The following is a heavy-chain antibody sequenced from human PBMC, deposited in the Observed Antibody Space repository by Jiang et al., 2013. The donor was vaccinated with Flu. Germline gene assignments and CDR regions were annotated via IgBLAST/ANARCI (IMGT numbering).Heavy chain of an antibody. D-gene: IGHD5-18*01. V-gene: IGHV3-9*01. Sequence: QLLESGGGLVQPGRSLRLSCAASGFTFDDYAMHWVRQAPGKGLEWVSVINWKGNAMDYADSVKGRFTISRDNAKSSLYLQMNSLRGEDTALYYCAKDNRRNTAMDYYYHYGMDVWGQGTTVTVSS. CDR1: GFTFDDYA. CDR3: AKDNRRNTAMDYYYHYGMDV. J-gene: IGHJ6*02. CDR2: INWKGNAM.